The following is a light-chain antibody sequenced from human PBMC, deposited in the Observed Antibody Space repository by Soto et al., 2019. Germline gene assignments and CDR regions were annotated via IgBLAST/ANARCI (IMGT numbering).Light chain of an antibody. CDR1: QSVSSN. Sequence: EIVMTQSPATLSVSPGERATLSCGASQSVSSNLAWYQHKPGQAPRLLIYGASSRATGIPARFSGSGSGTEFTLTISSLQSEDFAVYYCQQYDNWPRTFGQGTKVDI. CDR3: QQYDNWPRT. J-gene: IGKJ1*01. CDR2: GAS. V-gene: IGKV3-15*01.